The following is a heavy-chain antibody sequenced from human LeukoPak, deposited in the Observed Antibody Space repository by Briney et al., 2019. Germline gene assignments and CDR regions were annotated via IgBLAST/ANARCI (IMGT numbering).Heavy chain of an antibody. CDR3: ATQQRGYCSATSCYRFDY. J-gene: IGHJ4*02. CDR1: GFTFSSYS. V-gene: IGHV3-48*01. D-gene: IGHD2-2*01. Sequence: GGSLRLSCAASGFTFSSYSMNWVRQAPGKGLEWVSYVSGSSSTIYYADSVKGRFTISRDNSKNSLYLQMNSLRGEDTAVYYCATQQRGYCSATSCYRFDYWGQGTLVTVSS. CDR2: VSGSSSTI.